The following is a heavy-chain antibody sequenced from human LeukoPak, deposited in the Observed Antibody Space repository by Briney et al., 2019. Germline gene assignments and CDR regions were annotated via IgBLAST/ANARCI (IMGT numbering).Heavy chain of an antibody. CDR2: INPSGGST. CDR3: ARWLQSERQFDY. D-gene: IGHD5-24*01. V-gene: IGHV1-46*01. J-gene: IGHJ4*02. Sequence: ASVKVSCTASGYTFTSYYKHWVRQAPGQGLEWMGIINPSGGSTSYAQKFQGRVTMTRDMSTSTVYMELSSLRSEGTAVYYCARWLQSERQFDYWGQGTLVTVSS. CDR1: GYTFTSYY.